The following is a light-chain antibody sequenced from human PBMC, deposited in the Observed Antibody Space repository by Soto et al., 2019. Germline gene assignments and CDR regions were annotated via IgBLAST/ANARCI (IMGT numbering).Light chain of an antibody. CDR3: AAWDDSLNGAM. CDR1: SSNIGSNT. J-gene: IGLJ7*01. CDR2: SND. V-gene: IGLV1-44*01. Sequence: QAVLTQSPSASGTPGQRVTISCSGSSSNIGSNTVSWYQQLPGTAPKLLIYSNDQRPSGVPDRFSGSKSGTSASLAISGLQSEDEADYYCAAWDDSLNGAMFGGGTQLTVL.